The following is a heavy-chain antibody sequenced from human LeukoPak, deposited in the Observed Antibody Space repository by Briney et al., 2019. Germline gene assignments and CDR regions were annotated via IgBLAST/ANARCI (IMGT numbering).Heavy chain of an antibody. Sequence: GWSLRLSCAASGFTLRSYDMSGVRQAPGKGLEWVAVISYDGSQKYYADSVKGRFTISRDNSKNTVYLQMNSLRDEDTAVFYCARANSSSWHYFDYWGQGTLVTVSS. J-gene: IGHJ4*02. CDR1: GFTLRSYD. CDR3: ARANSSSWHYFDY. D-gene: IGHD6-13*01. V-gene: IGHV3-30*03. CDR2: ISYDGSQK.